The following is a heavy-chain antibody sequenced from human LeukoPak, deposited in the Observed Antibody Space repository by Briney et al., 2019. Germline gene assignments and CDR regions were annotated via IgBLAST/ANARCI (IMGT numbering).Heavy chain of an antibody. Sequence: PGGSLRLSCAASGFTFSSYSMNWVRQAPGKGLEWVSSISSSSSYIYYADSVKGRFTISRDNAKNSLYLQMNSLRAEDTAVYYCARLPAAMSRSYYYGMDVWGQGTTVTVSS. CDR2: ISSSSSYI. V-gene: IGHV3-21*01. CDR1: GFTFSSYS. D-gene: IGHD2-2*01. CDR3: ARLPAAMSRSYYYGMDV. J-gene: IGHJ6*02.